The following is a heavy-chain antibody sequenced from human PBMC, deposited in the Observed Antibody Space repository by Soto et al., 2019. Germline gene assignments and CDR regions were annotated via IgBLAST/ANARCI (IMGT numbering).Heavy chain of an antibody. V-gene: IGHV3-53*02. CDR3: ARGLPMAEGVFDY. CDR1: GFTVSSNY. Sequence: EVQLVETGGGLIQPGGSLRLSCAASGFTVSSNYMSWVRQAPGKGLEWVSVIYSGGSTYYADSVKGRFTISRDNSKNTLYLQMNSLRAEATAVYYCARGLPMAEGVFDYWGQGTLVTVSS. CDR2: IYSGGST. J-gene: IGHJ4*02. D-gene: IGHD3-10*01.